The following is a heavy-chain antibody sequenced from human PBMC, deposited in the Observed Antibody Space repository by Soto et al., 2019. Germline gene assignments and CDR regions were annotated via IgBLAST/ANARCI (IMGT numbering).Heavy chain of an antibody. D-gene: IGHD3-3*01. J-gene: IGHJ6*02. CDR2: INHSGST. Sequence: SETLSLTCAVYGGSFSGYYWSWIRQPPGKGLEWIGEINHSGSTNYNPSRKSRVTISVDTSKNQFSLKLSSVTAADTAVYYCATTRGTTTLEWLFRYGMDVWGQGTTVTVSS. CDR1: GGSFSGYY. V-gene: IGHV4-34*01. CDR3: ATTRGTTTLEWLFRYGMDV.